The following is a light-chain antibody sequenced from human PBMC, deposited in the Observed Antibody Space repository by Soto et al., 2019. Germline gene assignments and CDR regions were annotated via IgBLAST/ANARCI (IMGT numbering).Light chain of an antibody. CDR2: AAS. J-gene: IGKJ2*01. CDR3: LQDYNYPPT. CDR1: QGIRND. V-gene: IGKV1-6*01. Sequence: AIQMTRSPSSLSASVGDRVTITCPASQGIRNDLGWYQQKPGKAPKLLIYAASSLQSGVPSRFSGSGSGTDFTLTISSLQPEDFATYYCLQDYNYPPTFGQGTKLEIK.